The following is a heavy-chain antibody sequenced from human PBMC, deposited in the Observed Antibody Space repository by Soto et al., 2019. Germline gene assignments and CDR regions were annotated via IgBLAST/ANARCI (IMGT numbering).Heavy chain of an antibody. J-gene: IGHJ5*02. CDR1: GGSVSSGSYY. Sequence: PSETLSLTCTVSGGSVSSGSYYWSWIRQPPGKGPEWIRYIYYSGSTNYNPSLKSRVTISVDTSKNQFSLKLSSVTAADTAVYYCARAVPTWLDWFDPWGQGTLVTVSS. CDR3: ARAVPTWLDWFDP. CDR2: IYYSGST. V-gene: IGHV4-61*01. D-gene: IGHD6-19*01.